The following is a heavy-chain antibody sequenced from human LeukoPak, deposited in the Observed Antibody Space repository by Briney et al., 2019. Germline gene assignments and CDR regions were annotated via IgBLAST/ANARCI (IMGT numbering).Heavy chain of an antibody. CDR1: GITSSDHW. CDR3: VTGGHHSGS. Sequence: GGSLRLSCAASGITSSDHWMSWVRQAPGKGLEWVANIKPDGSEKTYVDSVKGRFFISRDNAKRSLYLHMTSLRAEDTALYYCVTGGHHSGSWGQGSLVTVSS. V-gene: IGHV3-7*01. CDR2: IKPDGSEK. J-gene: IGHJ5*02. D-gene: IGHD3-22*01.